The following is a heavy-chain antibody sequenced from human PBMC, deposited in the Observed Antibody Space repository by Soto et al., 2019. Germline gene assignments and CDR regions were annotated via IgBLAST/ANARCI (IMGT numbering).Heavy chain of an antibody. CDR3: ARGTLSTEPANALDV. Sequence: QVQLQESGPGLVKPSETLSLTCTVSGGSISNFYWSWIRQSPGKGLEWIGYGYMYYSGNTNYNPSLESRVTISVDTTKNQITLKLTYVTAEDTDLYYCARGTLSTEPANALDVWGPGTMVTVSS. V-gene: IGHV4-59*01. CDR1: GGSISNFY. CDR2: MYYSGNT. J-gene: IGHJ3*01. D-gene: IGHD1-26*01.